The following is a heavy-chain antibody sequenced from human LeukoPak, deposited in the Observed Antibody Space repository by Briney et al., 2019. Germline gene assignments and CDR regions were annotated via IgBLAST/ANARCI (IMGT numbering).Heavy chain of an antibody. J-gene: IGHJ4*02. D-gene: IGHD1-26*01. CDR2: MNTNSGNT. Sequence: ASVKVSCKASGYTFTNYDINWVRQATGQGVEWMGWMNTNSGNTGYAQKFQGTVTMTRDTSTSTAYMELSSLRSDDTAVYYCARVTGSIDYWGQGTLVTVSS. CDR1: GYTFTNYD. CDR3: ARVTGSIDY. V-gene: IGHV1-8*01.